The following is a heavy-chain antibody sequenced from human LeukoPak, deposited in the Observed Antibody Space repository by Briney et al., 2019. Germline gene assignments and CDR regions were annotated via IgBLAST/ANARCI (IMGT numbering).Heavy chain of an antibody. Sequence: GVSLRLSCAASGFTFSSYSMNWVRQAPGKGLEWVSYISTSSSTIYYADSVKGRFTISRDNAKNSLYLQMNSLRAEDTAVYYCARESGDLDYWGQGTLVTVSS. J-gene: IGHJ4*02. D-gene: IGHD3-10*01. CDR3: ARESGDLDY. V-gene: IGHV3-48*01. CDR2: ISTSSSTI. CDR1: GFTFSSYS.